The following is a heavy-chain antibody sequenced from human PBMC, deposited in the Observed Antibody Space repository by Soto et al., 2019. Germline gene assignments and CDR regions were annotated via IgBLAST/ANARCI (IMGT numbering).Heavy chain of an antibody. CDR3: ARGPSYDFWSGYPDY. D-gene: IGHD3-3*01. CDR1: GYTFTSYA. V-gene: IGHV1-3*01. J-gene: IGHJ4*02. CDR2: INAGNGNT. Sequence: ASVKVSCKASGYTFTSYAMHWVRQAPGQRLEWMGWINAGNGNTKYSQKFQGRVTITRDTSASTAYMELSSLRSEDTAVYYCARGPSYDFWSGYPDYWGQGTLVTVSS.